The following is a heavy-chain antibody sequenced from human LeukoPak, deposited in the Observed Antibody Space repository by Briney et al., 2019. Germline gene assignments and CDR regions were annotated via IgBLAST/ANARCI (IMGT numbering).Heavy chain of an antibody. CDR1: GFTFGGYT. CDR3: ARDAGIVAFDI. V-gene: IGHV3-21*01. D-gene: IGHD2-15*01. CDR2: ISSSLNM. J-gene: IGHJ3*02. Sequence: GGSLRLSCVASGFTFGGYTINWVRLAPGKGLEWVSSISSSLNMYFAESVKGRFTISRDSARNSVSLQLNSPRVEDTAVYYCARDAGIVAFDIWGQGTVVTVSS.